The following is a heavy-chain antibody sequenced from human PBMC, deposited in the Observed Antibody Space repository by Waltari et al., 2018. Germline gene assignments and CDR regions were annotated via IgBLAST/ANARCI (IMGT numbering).Heavy chain of an antibody. CDR1: GFTFSSYG. V-gene: IGHV3-33*06. J-gene: IGHJ6*03. CDR2: IWNDGSNK. D-gene: IGHD2-15*01. Sequence: QVQLVESGGGVVQPGRSLRLSCSASGFTFSSYGLHWVRPAPGKGRERVAVIWNDGSNKYYADSVKGRFTISRDNSKNTLYLQMNSLRAEDTAVYYCAKDFSYCSGGSCYSHYYYMDVWGKGTTVTVSS. CDR3: AKDFSYCSGGSCYSHYYYMDV.